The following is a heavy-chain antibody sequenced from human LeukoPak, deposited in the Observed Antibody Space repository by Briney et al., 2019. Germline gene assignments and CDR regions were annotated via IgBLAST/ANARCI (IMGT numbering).Heavy chain of an antibody. CDR2: IYYSGST. D-gene: IGHD5-18*01. V-gene: IGHV4-59*06. CDR3: ASHSYGPKTHDY. CDR1: GGSFSGYY. J-gene: IGHJ4*02. Sequence: SETLSLTCAVNGGSFSGYYWSWICQPPGKGQEWIGYIYYSGSTYYNPSLKSRVTISVDTSKNQFSLKLSSVTAADTAVYYCASHSYGPKTHDYWGQGTLVTVSS.